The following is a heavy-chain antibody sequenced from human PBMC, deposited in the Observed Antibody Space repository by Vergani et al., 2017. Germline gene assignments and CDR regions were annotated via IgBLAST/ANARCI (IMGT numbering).Heavy chain of an antibody. J-gene: IGHJ4*02. CDR3: ARRSGSVYDIFSGTQYFFDF. CDR1: NDSVSNTFYY. CDR2: IYYSGST. Sequence: QVQLQESGPGLVKPSETLSLTCTVSNDSVSNTFYYWGWIRQTPGKGLEWIGSIYYSGSTNYNPSLKSRVTISVDTSNNHFSLRLNSLTAADTAVYYCARRSGSVYDIFSGTQYFFDFWGQGTLVTVSS. D-gene: IGHD3-9*01. V-gene: IGHV4-39*07.